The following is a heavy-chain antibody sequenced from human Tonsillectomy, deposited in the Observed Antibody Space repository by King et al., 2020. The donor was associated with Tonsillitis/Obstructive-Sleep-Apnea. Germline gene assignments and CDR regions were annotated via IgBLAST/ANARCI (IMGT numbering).Heavy chain of an antibody. CDR2: ISYDGNTK. Sequence: VQLVESGGGVVQPGRSLRLSCAASGFTLTTFGVHWVRQAPGKGLEWVAVISYDGNTKYYADSVKGRFTISRDTSKNTLYLQMNSLRAEDTAVYYCAKDLGGGYYDTSGYHDAFDIWRQGTMVTVSS. CDR3: AKDLGGGYYDTSGYHDAFDI. V-gene: IGHV3-30*18. J-gene: IGHJ3*02. CDR1: GFTLTTFG. D-gene: IGHD3-22*01.